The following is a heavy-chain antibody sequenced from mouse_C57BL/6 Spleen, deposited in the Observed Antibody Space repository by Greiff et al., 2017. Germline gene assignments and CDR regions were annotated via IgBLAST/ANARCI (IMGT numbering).Heavy chain of an antibody. CDR3: ARGRHPYYFDY. Sequence: VQLQQSGAELVKPGASVKISCKASGYAFSSYWMNWVKQRPGKGLEGIGQIYPGDGDTNYNGKFKGKATLTADKSSSTAYMQLSSLTSEDSAVYFCARGRHPYYFDYWGQGTTLTVSS. J-gene: IGHJ2*01. V-gene: IGHV1-80*01. CDR1: GYAFSSYW. CDR2: IYPGDGDT.